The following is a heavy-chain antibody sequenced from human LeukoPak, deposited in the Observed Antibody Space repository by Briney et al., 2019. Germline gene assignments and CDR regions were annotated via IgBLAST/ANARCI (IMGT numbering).Heavy chain of an antibody. CDR2: ISSSSGTI. J-gene: IGHJ4*02. V-gene: IGHV3-48*01. Sequence: GGSLRLSCAASGFTFSSYNMNWVRQAPGKGLGWVSYISSSSGTIYYADSVKGRFTISRDNAKNSLYLQMNSLRAEDTAAYYCARSQILGDYKPGYWGQGTLVTVSS. CDR3: ARSQILGDYKPGY. D-gene: IGHD4-17*01. CDR1: GFTFSSYN.